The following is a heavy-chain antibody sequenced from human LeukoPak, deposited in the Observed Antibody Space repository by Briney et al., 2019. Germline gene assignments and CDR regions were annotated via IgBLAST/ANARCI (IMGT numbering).Heavy chain of an antibody. D-gene: IGHD2-15*01. Sequence: PGQSLRLSCAASGFTFSSYGMHWVRQAPGKGLEWVAVIWYDGSNKYYADSVKGRFTISRDNSKNTLYLQMNSLRAEDTAVYYCARVGPTPYCSGGSCYSMDYWGQGTLVTVSS. CDR3: ARVGPTPYCSGGSCYSMDY. V-gene: IGHV3-33*01. CDR2: IWYDGSNK. CDR1: GFTFSSYG. J-gene: IGHJ4*02.